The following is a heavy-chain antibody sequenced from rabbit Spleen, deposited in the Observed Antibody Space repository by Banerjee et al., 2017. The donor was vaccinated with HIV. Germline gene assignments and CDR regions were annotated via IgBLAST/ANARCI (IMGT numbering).Heavy chain of an antibody. Sequence: QSLEESGGDLVKPGASLTLTCTASGFSFSSDYYICWVRQAPGKGLEWIGCIYGGDGHSTAYASWAKGRFTISKTSSTTVTLQMTRLTAADTATYFCGRGSATMTMVITGYYLSLWGPGTLVTVS. CDR2: IYGGDGHST. J-gene: IGHJ4*01. V-gene: IGHV1S40*01. CDR1: GFSFSSDYY. D-gene: IGHD2-1*01. CDR3: GRGSATMTMVITGYYLSL.